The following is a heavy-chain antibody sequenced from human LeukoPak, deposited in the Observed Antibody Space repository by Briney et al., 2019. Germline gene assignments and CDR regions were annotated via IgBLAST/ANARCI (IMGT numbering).Heavy chain of an antibody. CDR1: GFIVSSNY. CDR2: ISGSGGST. J-gene: IGHJ4*02. Sequence: GGSLRLSCAASGFIVSSNYMTWVRQAPGKGLEWVSAISGSGGSTYYADSVKGRFTISRDNSENTLYLQMNSLRAEDTAVYYCAKAPAPYFDYWGQGTLVTVSS. CDR3: AKAPAPYFDY. V-gene: IGHV3-23*01.